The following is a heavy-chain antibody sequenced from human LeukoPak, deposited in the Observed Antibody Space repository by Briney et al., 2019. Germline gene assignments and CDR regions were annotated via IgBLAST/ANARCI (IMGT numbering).Heavy chain of an antibody. V-gene: IGHV4-59*08. CDR2: IYHSGST. CDR3: ARHFQRVPFGPFDY. J-gene: IGHJ4*02. Sequence: SETLSLTCAVYGGSFGGSLNGYYWTWIRQPPGKGLEWIGYIYHSGSTNYNPSLKSRVTISVDTSKNQFSLKVSSVTAADTAMYYCARHFQRVPFGPFDYWGQGTLVTVSS. D-gene: IGHD6-6*01. CDR1: GGSFGGSLNGYY.